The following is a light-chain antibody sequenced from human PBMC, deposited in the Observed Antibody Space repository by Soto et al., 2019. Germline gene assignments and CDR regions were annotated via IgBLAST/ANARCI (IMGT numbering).Light chain of an antibody. V-gene: IGKV4-1*01. CDR1: QSVLYSSNNKNY. J-gene: IGKJ1*01. CDR3: QQYSSTPPT. CDR2: WAS. Sequence: DIVMTQSPDSLAVSLGERATINCKSSQSVLYSSNNKNYLAWYQQKPGQPPKLLIYWASTRESRVPDRFSGSGSGTDFTLTISSLQAEDVAVYYCQQYSSTPPTFGQGTKVEIK.